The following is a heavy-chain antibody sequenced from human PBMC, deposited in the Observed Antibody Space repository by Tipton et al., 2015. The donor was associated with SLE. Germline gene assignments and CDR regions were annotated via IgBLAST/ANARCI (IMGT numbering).Heavy chain of an antibody. D-gene: IGHD1-26*01. CDR3: ARGRYSGSVYYFDY. V-gene: IGHV4-59*12. CDR1: GGSISSYY. Sequence: TLSLTCTVSGGSISSYYWSWIRQPPGKGLEWIGYIYYSGSTNYNPSLKSRVTISVDTSKNQFSLKLSSVTAADTAVYYCARGRYSGSVYYFDYWGQGTLVTVSS. CDR2: IYYSGST. J-gene: IGHJ4*02.